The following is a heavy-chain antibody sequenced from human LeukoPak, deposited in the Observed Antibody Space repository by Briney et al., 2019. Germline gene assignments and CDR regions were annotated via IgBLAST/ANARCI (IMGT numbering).Heavy chain of an antibody. CDR1: GGSPTSGVYY. CDR3: ARDLGEQTNWFDP. J-gene: IGHJ5*02. Sequence: PQTLSLTCTVSGGSPTSGVYYCSWTRHPPGKGLEWIGYIYYNGSTYYNPSLKSRVTISVDTSKNQLSLKLSSVTAADTAVYYWARDLGEQTNWFDPWGQGTLVTVSA. V-gene: IGHV4-30-4*01. D-gene: IGHD3-10*01. CDR2: IYYNGST.